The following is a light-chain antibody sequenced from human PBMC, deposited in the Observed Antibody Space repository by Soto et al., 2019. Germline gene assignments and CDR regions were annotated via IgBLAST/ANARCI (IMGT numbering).Light chain of an antibody. J-gene: IGKJ2*01. CDR3: PQYDNWPYT. V-gene: IGKV3-15*01. Sequence: EIIMTQSPVTLSVSPGERATLSCRASQSVSSSLAWYQQKPGQAPRLLIYSASTRATDIPARFSGSGSGTEFTRTISNLQSEDFALYYCPQYDNWPYTFGQGTKLEIK. CDR1: QSVSSS. CDR2: SAS.